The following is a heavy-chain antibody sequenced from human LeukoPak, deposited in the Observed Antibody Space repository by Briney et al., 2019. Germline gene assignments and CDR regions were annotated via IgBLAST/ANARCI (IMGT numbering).Heavy chain of an antibody. Sequence: GGSLRLSCAASGFTFSSYSMNWVRQAPGKGLEWVSYISSSGSTIYYADSVKGRFTISRDNAKNSLYLQMNSLRAEDTAVYYCARDGSYYYDSSGRNADDPFDYWGQGTLVTVSS. CDR1: GFTFSSYS. J-gene: IGHJ4*02. CDR2: ISSSGSTI. V-gene: IGHV3-48*04. D-gene: IGHD3-22*01. CDR3: ARDGSYYYDSSGRNADDPFDY.